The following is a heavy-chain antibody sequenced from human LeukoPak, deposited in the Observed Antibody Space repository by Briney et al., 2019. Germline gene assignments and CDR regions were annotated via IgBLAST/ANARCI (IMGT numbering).Heavy chain of an antibody. Sequence: GGSLRLSCAASGFSFSSYALHWVRQAPGKGLEWVSVISYDGSNKYYADSVKGRFTISRDNSENTLYLQMNSLRAEDTALYYCARVNQQYYYGSGIYRFYYYGMDVWGQGTTVTVSS. J-gene: IGHJ6*02. D-gene: IGHD3-10*01. CDR1: GFSFSSYA. CDR2: ISYDGSNK. CDR3: ARVNQQYYYGSGIYRFYYYGMDV. V-gene: IGHV3-30-3*01.